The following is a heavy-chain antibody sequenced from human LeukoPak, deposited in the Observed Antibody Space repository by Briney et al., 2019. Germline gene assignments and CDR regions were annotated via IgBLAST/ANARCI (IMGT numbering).Heavy chain of an antibody. CDR2: INPSGGST. V-gene: IGHV1-46*01. CDR3: AASLLGTKAFDY. J-gene: IGHJ4*02. D-gene: IGHD1-14*01. CDR1: GYTFTSHY. Sequence: GASVNVSCKASGYTFTSHYMHWVRQAPGQGLEWMGIINPSGGSTSYAQKFQGRVTMTRDTSTSTVYMELSSLRSEDTAVYYCAASLLGTKAFDYWGQGTLVTVSS.